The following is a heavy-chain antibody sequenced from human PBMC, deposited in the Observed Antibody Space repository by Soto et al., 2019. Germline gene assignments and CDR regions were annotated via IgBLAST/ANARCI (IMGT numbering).Heavy chain of an antibody. V-gene: IGHV4-31*03. J-gene: IGHJ6*02. Sequence: SETLSLTCTVSGGSISSGGYYWSWIRQHPGKGLEWIGYIYYSGSTYYNPSLKSRVTISVDTSKNQFSLKLSSVTAADTAVYYCARLRKWGYDFWSGSDYGMDVWGQGTTVTVSS. CDR3: ARLRKWGYDFWSGSDYGMDV. CDR2: IYYSGST. D-gene: IGHD3-3*01. CDR1: GGSISSGGYY.